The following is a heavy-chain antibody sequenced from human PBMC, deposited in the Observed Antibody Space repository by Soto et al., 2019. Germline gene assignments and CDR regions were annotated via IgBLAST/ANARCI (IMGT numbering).Heavy chain of an antibody. CDR3: ARVFSLNYDSTPAPDDY. CDR2: ISSSSSYI. D-gene: IGHD3-22*01. J-gene: IGHJ4*02. V-gene: IGHV3-21*01. Sequence: PGGSLRLSCAASGFTFSSYSMNWVRQAPGKGLEWVSSISSSSSYIYYADSVKGRFTISRDNAKNSLYLQMSSLRAEDTAVYYCARVFSLNYDSTPAPDDYWGQGTLVTVSS. CDR1: GFTFSSYS.